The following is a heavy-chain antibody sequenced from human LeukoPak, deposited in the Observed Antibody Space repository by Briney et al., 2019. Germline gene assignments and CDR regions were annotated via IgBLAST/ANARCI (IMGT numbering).Heavy chain of an antibody. Sequence: ASVTVSCKASGYTFTSYGISWVRQAPGQGLEWMGWISAYNGNTNYAQKLQGRVTMTTDTSTSTAYMELRSLRSDDTAVYYCASSSSRDGYNSELDYWGQGTLVTVSS. CDR2: ISAYNGNT. CDR1: GYTFTSYG. J-gene: IGHJ4*02. V-gene: IGHV1-18*01. CDR3: ASSSSRDGYNSELDY. D-gene: IGHD5-24*01.